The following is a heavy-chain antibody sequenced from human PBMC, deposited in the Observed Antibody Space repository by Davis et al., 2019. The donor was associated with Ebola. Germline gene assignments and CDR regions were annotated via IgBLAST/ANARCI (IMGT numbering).Heavy chain of an antibody. Sequence: LETLSLTCTVSGYSISSGYYWGWIRQPPGKGLEWIGYIYHSGSTYYNPSLKSRVTISVDRSKNQFSLKLNSVTATDTAVYYCARHRGNYYDYWGQGTLVTVSS. D-gene: IGHD1-26*01. CDR1: GYSISSGYY. V-gene: IGHV4-38-2*02. J-gene: IGHJ4*02. CDR3: ARHRGNYYDY. CDR2: IYHSGST.